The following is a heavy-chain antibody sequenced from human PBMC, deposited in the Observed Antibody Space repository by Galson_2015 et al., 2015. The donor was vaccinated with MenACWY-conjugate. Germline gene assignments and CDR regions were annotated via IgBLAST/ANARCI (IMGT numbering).Heavy chain of an antibody. CDR1: GVSGRSSGVG. CDR2: LYWDDAK. V-gene: IGHV2-5*02. CDR3: VHNTAAVSRFAY. J-gene: IGHJ4*02. Sequence: PALVKPTQTLTLTCTLSGVSGRSSGVGVGWIRQPPGKALERLALLYWDDAKRYSPSLNSRLTITKDSTKTQVVLTMTTMDPVETVSYYCVHNTAAVSRFAYWGQGTLVTVSS. D-gene: IGHD6-13*01.